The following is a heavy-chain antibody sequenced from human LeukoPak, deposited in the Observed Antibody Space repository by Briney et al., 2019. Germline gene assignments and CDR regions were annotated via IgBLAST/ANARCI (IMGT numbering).Heavy chain of an antibody. D-gene: IGHD3-10*01. CDR1: DGSFSNHY. CDR2: INYSGST. V-gene: IGHV4-59*11. Sequence: SETLSLTCAVSDGSFSNHYWSWIRQPPGKGLEWVGNINYSGSTKYNPSLKSRVVMSVDTSKNQFSLKLSSVTAADTAVYYCAKDIYGSGSYYGNGLDVWGRGTTVTVSS. CDR3: AKDIYGSGSYYGNGLDV. J-gene: IGHJ6*02.